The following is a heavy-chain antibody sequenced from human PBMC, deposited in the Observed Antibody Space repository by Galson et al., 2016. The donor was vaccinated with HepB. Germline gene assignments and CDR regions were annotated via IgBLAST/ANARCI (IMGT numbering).Heavy chain of an antibody. J-gene: IGHJ6*02. D-gene: IGHD1-1*01. CDR2: IKSKTDGGTT. CDR3: TTGGGNWALGMDV. V-gene: IGHV3-15*01. Sequence: SLRLSCAGSGFTFSNAWMSWVRQAPGKRLEWVGRIKSKTDGGTTDYAAPVKGRFTISRDDSKNTLYLQMNSLKTEDTAVYYCTTGGGNWALGMDVWGQGTTVTVSS. CDR1: GFTFSNAW.